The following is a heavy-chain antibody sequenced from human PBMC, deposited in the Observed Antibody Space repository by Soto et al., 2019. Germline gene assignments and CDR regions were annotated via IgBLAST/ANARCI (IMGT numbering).Heavy chain of an antibody. V-gene: IGHV4-31*11. CDR2: MSYRGST. CDR1: GDFITSGSYY. J-gene: IGHJ6*02. D-gene: IGHD3-3*01. CDR3: PREGGVLFSMFGVCGLDV. Sequence: QVQLQQSGPGLLKPSQTLSLTCAVSGDFITSGSYYWTWIRKRPGEGLEWIGYMSYRGSTSYNPSLKRRVSISVDTSNNQFALKLASVTAADTARYYLPREGGVLFSMFGVCGLDVWGQGTTVIVSS.